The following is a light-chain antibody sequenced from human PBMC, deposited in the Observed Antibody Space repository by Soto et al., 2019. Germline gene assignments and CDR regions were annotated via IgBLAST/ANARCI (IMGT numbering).Light chain of an antibody. CDR2: WAS. CDR3: QQYYDSPFT. V-gene: IGKV4-1*01. CDR1: QSVLYSSDNKNY. J-gene: IGKJ3*01. Sequence: DIVMTQSPDSLAVSLGERATINCKSSQSVLYSSDNKNYLAWYQQKPGQPPKLLISWASTRESGVPDRFSGSGSGTDFTLTISSLQAEDVAVFYCQQYYDSPFTFGPGTRVDMK.